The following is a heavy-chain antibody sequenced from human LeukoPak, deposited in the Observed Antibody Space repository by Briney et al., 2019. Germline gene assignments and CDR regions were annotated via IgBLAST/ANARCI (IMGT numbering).Heavy chain of an antibody. V-gene: IGHV4-34*01. J-gene: IGHJ5*02. Sequence: PSETLSLTCAVYGGSFSGYYWSWIRQPPGKGLQWIGEINHSGSTNYNPPLKSRVTISVDTSKNQFSLKLSSVTAADTAVYYCARRGLVPAAMVWFDPWGQGTLVTVSS. D-gene: IGHD2-2*01. CDR1: GGSFSGYY. CDR2: INHSGST. CDR3: ARRGLVPAAMVWFDP.